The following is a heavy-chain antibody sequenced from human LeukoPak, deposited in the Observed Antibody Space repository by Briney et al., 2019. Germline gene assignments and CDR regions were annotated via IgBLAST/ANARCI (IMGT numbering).Heavy chain of an antibody. D-gene: IGHD3-22*01. J-gene: IGHJ4*02. V-gene: IGHV4-4*07. CDR1: GGSISGYY. Sequence: SETLSLTCTVSGGSISGYYWSWIRQPAGKGLEWRGRIYTSGSTNYIPSLRSRVSISVDKSKNQFSLILSSLTAADTAVYYCARGPDYSDSSGYFKYWGQGTLVTVSS. CDR2: IYTSGST. CDR3: ARGPDYSDSSGYFKY.